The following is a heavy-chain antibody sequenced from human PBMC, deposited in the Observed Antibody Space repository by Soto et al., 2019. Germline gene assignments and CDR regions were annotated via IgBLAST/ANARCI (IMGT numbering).Heavy chain of an antibody. J-gene: IGHJ5*02. CDR3: ARATLWFDP. V-gene: IGHV3-30*03. D-gene: IGHD2-15*01. CDR1: GFTFSSYG. CDR2: ISYDGSNK. Sequence: QVQLVESGGGVVQPGRSLRLSCAASGFTFSSYGMHWVRQAPGKGLEWVAVISYDGSNKYYADSVKGRFTISRDNSKNALYLQMNSLRAEDTAVYYCARATLWFDPWGQGTLVTVSS.